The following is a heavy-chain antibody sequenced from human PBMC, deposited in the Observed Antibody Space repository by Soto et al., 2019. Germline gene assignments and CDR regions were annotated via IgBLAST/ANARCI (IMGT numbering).Heavy chain of an antibody. CDR3: STPIVAFY. Sequence: ASVKVSCKASGYTFTSYAIHWVRQAPGQRLEWMGWINAGNGNTKYSQKFQGSVIITRDTSAGTAYMELRSLRSEDTAVYYCSTPIVAFYWGQGTLVTVSS. CDR2: INAGNGNT. V-gene: IGHV1-3*01. CDR1: GYTFTSYA. D-gene: IGHD5-12*01. J-gene: IGHJ4*02.